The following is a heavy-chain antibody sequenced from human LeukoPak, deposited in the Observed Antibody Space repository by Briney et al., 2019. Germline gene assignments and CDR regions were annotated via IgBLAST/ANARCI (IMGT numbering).Heavy chain of an antibody. Sequence: ASVKVSCKAPGYTFTGYYMHWVRQAPGQGLEWMGWINPNSGGTNYAQKFQGRVTMTRDKSTSTAYMELSRLRSDDTAVYYCARGSGDWTLYYFDYWGQGTLVTVSS. CDR2: INPNSGGT. CDR1: GYTFTGYY. D-gene: IGHD3/OR15-3a*01. CDR3: ARGSGDWTLYYFDY. J-gene: IGHJ4*02. V-gene: IGHV1-2*02.